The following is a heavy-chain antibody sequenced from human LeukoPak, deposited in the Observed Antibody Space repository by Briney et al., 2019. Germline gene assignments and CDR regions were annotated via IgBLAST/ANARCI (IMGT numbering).Heavy chain of an antibody. CDR2: INQDGSEK. J-gene: IGHJ4*02. D-gene: IGHD6-13*01. CDR1: GTTFDSHY. V-gene: IGHV3-7*03. Sequence: PGGSLRLSCAASGTTFDSHYMTWVRQTPEKGLEWVANINQDGSEKNYVDSVKGRFTISRDNAKKSLYLQMNSLRAEDTAVYYCAKGGLAAAGTSSHFDYWGQGTLVTVSS. CDR3: AKGGLAAAGTSSHFDY.